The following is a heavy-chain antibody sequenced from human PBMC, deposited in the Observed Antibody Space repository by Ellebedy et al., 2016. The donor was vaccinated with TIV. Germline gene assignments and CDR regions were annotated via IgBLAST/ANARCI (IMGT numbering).Heavy chain of an antibody. CDR1: GYTFTSYG. Sequence: ASVKVSCKASGYTFTSYGISWVRQAPGQGLEWMGWMNPNSGNTGYAQKFQGRVTMTRNTSISTAYMELSSLRSEDTAVYYCARGALRYFDWSNGMDVWGQGTTVTVSS. CDR2: MNPNSGNT. D-gene: IGHD3-9*01. V-gene: IGHV1-8*02. J-gene: IGHJ6*02. CDR3: ARGALRYFDWSNGMDV.